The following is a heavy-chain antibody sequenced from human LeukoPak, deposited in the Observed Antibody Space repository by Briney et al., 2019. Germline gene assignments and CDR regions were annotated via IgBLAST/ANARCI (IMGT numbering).Heavy chain of an antibody. Sequence: GGSLRLSCAASGFTFDDYAMHWVRQAPGKGLEWVSGISWSSGSIGYADSVKGRFTISRDNAENSLYLQMNSLRAEDTALYYCAKDGSSGWYDYWGRGTLVTVSS. CDR2: ISWSSGSI. CDR3: AKDGSSGWYDY. CDR1: GFTFDDYA. V-gene: IGHV3-9*01. J-gene: IGHJ4*02. D-gene: IGHD6-19*01.